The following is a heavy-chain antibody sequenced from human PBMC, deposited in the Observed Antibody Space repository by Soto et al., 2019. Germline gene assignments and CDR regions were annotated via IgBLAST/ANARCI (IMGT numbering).Heavy chain of an antibody. J-gene: IGHJ4*02. CDR2: INPSGGST. D-gene: IGHD2-21*02. CDR3: ARHLPYCGGDCYSLDY. CDR1: GYTFTSYY. Sequence: ASVKVSCKASGYTFTSYYMHWVRQAPGQGLEWMGKINPSGGSTSYAQKFQGRVTMTRDTSTSTVYMELSSLRSEDTDVYYCARHLPYCGGDCYSLDYWGQGTLVTVSS. V-gene: IGHV1-46*01.